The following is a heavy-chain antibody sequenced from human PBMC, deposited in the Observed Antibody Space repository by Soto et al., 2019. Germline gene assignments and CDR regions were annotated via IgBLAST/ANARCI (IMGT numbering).Heavy chain of an antibody. Sequence: ASVKVSCKASGYTFTGSYVHWVRQAPGQGLEWMGWINPNSGGTNYAQKFQGWVTMTRDTSISTAYMELSRLRSDDTAVYYCARVGGEDTAMVGSTKNFGVDYYYGMDVWGQGTTVTVSS. D-gene: IGHD5-18*01. V-gene: IGHV1-2*04. CDR2: INPNSGGT. CDR1: GYTFTGSY. CDR3: ARVGGEDTAMVGSTKNFGVDYYYGMDV. J-gene: IGHJ6*02.